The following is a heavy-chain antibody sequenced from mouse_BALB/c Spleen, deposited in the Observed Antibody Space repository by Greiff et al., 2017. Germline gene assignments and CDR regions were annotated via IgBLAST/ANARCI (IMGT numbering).Heavy chain of an antibody. D-gene: IGHD1-2*01. J-gene: IGHJ4*01. Sequence: QVQLQQPGAELVKPGASVKMSCKASGYTFTSYWMHWVKQRPGQGLEWIGVIDPSDSYTSYNQKFKGKATLTVDTSSSTAYMQLSSLTSEDSAVYYCTRSPSLLRVYYAMDYWGQGTSVTVSS. CDR3: TRSPSLLRVYYAMDY. V-gene: IGHV1S127*01. CDR2: IDPSDSYT. CDR1: GYTFTSYW.